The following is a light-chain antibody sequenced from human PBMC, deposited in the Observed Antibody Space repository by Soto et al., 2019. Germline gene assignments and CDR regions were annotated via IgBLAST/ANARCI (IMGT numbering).Light chain of an antibody. CDR3: CLYAGTTTFV. Sequence: QSALTQPASVSGSPGQSITISCTGTSSDVGGYTLVSWYQQHPGKAPKLMIYEGTKRPSGVSNRFSGSKSGNTASLTISGLQAEDEADYYCCLYAGTTTFVFGGGTKLTVL. J-gene: IGLJ2*01. CDR1: SSDVGGYTL. V-gene: IGLV2-23*03. CDR2: EGT.